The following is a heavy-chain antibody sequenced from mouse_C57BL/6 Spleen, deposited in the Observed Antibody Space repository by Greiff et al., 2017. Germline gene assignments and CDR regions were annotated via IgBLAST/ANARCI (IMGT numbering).Heavy chain of an antibody. CDR2: IDPANGNT. D-gene: IGHD1-1*01. J-gene: IGHJ4*01. V-gene: IGHV14-3*01. CDR1: GFNIKNTY. Sequence: EVQRVESVAELVRPGASVKLSCTASGFNIKNTYMHWVKQRPEQGLEWIGRIDPANGNTKYAPKFQGKATITADTSSNTAYLQLSSLTSEDTAIYCCARGYYGSSYAMDYWGQGTSVTVSS. CDR3: ARGYYGSSYAMDY.